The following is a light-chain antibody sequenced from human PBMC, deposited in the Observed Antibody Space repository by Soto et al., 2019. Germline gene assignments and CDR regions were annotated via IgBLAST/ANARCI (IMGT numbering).Light chain of an antibody. J-gene: IGLJ2*01. V-gene: IGLV2-23*02. Sequence: QSVLAQPASVSGSPGQSITISCTGTRSDVGSYNFVSWYRQHPGAAPQLIIYEVTQRASGISYRFSGSKSGNTASLTISDLQTADETDYYCCSYAGNNSLIFGGGTKVTVL. CDR3: CSYAGNNSLI. CDR2: EVT. CDR1: RSDVGSYNF.